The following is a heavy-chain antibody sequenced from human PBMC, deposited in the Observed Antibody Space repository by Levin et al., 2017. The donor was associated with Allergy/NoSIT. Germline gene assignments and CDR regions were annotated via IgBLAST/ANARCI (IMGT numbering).Heavy chain of an antibody. Sequence: PKASVKVSCKASGGTFSSYAISWVRQAPGQGLEWMGGIIPIFGTANYAQKFQGRVTITADESTSTAYMELSSLRSEDTAVYYCARPLGGSWGEYFQHWGQGTLVTVSS. CDR2: IIPIFGTA. CDR1: GGTFSSYA. D-gene: IGHD2-15*01. CDR3: ARPLGGSWGEYFQH. J-gene: IGHJ1*01. V-gene: IGHV1-69*13.